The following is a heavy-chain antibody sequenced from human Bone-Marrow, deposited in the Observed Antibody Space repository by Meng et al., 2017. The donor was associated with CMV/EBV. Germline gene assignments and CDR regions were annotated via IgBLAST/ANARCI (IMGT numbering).Heavy chain of an antibody. J-gene: IGHJ4*02. D-gene: IGHD1-26*01. CDR1: GFTFSSYA. CDR2: ISGSGGSV. CDR3: AKDRTIVGATYFDY. Sequence: SGFTFSSYAMSWVRQAAGKGLEWVSVISGSGGSVYYADSVKGRFTISRDNSKNTLYLQMNSLRAEDTAVYYCAKDRTIVGATYFDYWGQGTLVTVSS. V-gene: IGHV3-23*01.